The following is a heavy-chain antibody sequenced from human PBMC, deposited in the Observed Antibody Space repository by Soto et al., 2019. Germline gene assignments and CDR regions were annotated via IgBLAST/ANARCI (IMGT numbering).Heavy chain of an antibody. D-gene: IGHD1-26*01. Sequence: QVQLVQSGAEVKKPGASVRVSCKASGYTFTGNFMHWVRQAPGQGLEWVGWINPNNGVTKYAQKFQGRFTLTRETATTAAYMDLSRVRSDDTAGYYCARDRVGTSPDPERFQCYYGMDVWGQGTTVTVSS. J-gene: IGHJ6*02. CDR3: ARDRVGTSPDPERFQCYYGMDV. CDR1: GYTFTGNF. V-gene: IGHV1-2*02. CDR2: INPNNGVT.